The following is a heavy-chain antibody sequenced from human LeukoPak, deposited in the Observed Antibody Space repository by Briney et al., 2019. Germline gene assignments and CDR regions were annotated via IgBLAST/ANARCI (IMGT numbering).Heavy chain of an antibody. CDR3: AKRGGYETMAAFDY. V-gene: IGHV3-53*01. CDR1: GFTVNSNY. D-gene: IGHD3-10*01. J-gene: IGHJ4*02. CDR2: LYSGGST. Sequence: GGSLRLSCAASGFTVNSNYMSWVRQAPGKGLELVSVLYSGGSTFYADSVKGRFTISRDNSKNALYLQMSSLRAEDSAVYYCAKRGGYETMAAFDYWGQGTLVTVSS.